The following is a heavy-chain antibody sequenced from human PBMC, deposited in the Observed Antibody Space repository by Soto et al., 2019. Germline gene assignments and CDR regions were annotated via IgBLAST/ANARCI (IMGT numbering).Heavy chain of an antibody. CDR3: ARESSRNPGDY. D-gene: IGHD1-1*01. CDR1: GYTFTGYY. CDR2: INPNSGGT. J-gene: IGHJ4*02. Sequence: ASVKVSCKASGYTFTGYYMHWVRQAPGQGLEWMGWINPNSGGTNYAQEFQGRVTMTRDTSISTAYMELSRLRSDDTAVYYCARESSRNPGDYWGQGTLVTVSS. V-gene: IGHV1-2*02.